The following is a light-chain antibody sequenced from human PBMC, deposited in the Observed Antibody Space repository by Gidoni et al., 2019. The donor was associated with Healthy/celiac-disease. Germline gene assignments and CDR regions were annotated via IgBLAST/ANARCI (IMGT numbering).Light chain of an antibody. CDR1: QGISSY. Sequence: AIRMTQSPSSLSASTGDRVTIPCRASQGISSYLAWYQQKPGKAPKLLIYAAYTLQSGVPSRFSGSGSGTDFTLTISCRQSEDFATYYCQQYYSYPPLTFGGGTKVEIK. J-gene: IGKJ4*01. V-gene: IGKV1-8*01. CDR2: AAY. CDR3: QQYYSYPPLT.